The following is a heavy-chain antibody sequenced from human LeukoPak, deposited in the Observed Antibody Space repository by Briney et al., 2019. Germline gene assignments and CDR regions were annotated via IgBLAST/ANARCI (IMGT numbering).Heavy chain of an antibody. D-gene: IGHD2-21*01. J-gene: IGHJ4*02. CDR2: INPSGGST. V-gene: IGHV1-46*01. Sequence: GASVKVSCKASGYTFTSYYMHWVRQAPGQGLEWMGIINPSGGSTSYAQKFQGRVTITADKSTSTAYMELSSLRSEDTAVYYCARGRPLRKYCGGDCYLGGFDYWGQGTLVTVSS. CDR3: ARGRPLRKYCGGDCYLGGFDY. CDR1: GYTFTSYY.